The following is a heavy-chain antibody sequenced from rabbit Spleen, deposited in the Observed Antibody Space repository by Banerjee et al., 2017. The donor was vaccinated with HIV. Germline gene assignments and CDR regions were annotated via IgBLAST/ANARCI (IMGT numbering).Heavy chain of an antibody. CDR1: GFDLLNYG. Sequence: QEQLKETGGGLVQPGGSLKLSCKASGFDLLNYGLTWVRQAPGKGLEWIGCVYIIGGTTDYASWVDGRFTISNDNAQNTLDLQLNSLTAADTATYFCARARDTYDDVGDYARLDLWGQGTLVTVS. CDR3: ARARDTYDDVGDYARLDL. V-gene: IGHV1S47*01. D-gene: IGHD2-1*01. J-gene: IGHJ3*01. CDR2: VYIIGGTT.